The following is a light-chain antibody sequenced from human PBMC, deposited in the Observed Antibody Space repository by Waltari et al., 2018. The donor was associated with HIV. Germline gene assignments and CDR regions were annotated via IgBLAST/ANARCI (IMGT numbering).Light chain of an antibody. CDR2: DDS. CDR3: QVWDSTSDHPA. V-gene: IGLV3-21*01. CDR1: NIGSQS. J-gene: IGLJ3*02. Sequence: YVMTQPSSLSVAAGETATISCGANNIGSQSVHWYQHRPGQAPVLVSRDDSDRPAGSPERFAGANSGNTATLTISGVEAGDEADYYCQVWDSTSDHPAFGGGTKLTVL.